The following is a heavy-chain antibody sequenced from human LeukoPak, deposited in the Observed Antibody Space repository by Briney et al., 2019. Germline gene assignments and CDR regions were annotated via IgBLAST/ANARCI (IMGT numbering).Heavy chain of an antibody. CDR2: IYYSGST. CDR3: ATIRRGDAFDI. CDR1: GGSISSYY. Sequence: PSETLSLTCTVSGGSISSYYWSWIRQPPGKGLEWIGYIYYSGSTNYNPSLKSRVTISVDTSKNQFSLKLSSVTAADTAVYYCATIRRGDAFDIWGQGTMVTVSS. J-gene: IGHJ3*02. V-gene: IGHV4-59*01. D-gene: IGHD3-10*01.